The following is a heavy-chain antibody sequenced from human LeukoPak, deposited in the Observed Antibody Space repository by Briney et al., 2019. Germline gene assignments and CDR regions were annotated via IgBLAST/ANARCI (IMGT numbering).Heavy chain of an antibody. D-gene: IGHD1-26*01. Sequence: ASVKVSCKAFGYTFIGYYIHWVRQAPGQGLEWMGWINPNNGGTNYVQKFRDRVTMTRDTSISTAYVELSSLRSDDTAVYFCARDEGGYGGTYYGYYDSWGQGTLVTVSS. CDR1: GYTFIGYY. CDR3: ARDEGGYGGTYYGYYDS. J-gene: IGHJ4*02. CDR2: INPNNGGT. V-gene: IGHV1-2*02.